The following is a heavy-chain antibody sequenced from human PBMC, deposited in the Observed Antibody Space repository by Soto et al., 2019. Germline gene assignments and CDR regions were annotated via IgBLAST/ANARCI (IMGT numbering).Heavy chain of an antibody. J-gene: IGHJ4*02. CDR3: AKNWNWGSLVH. CDR2: IYHSGST. V-gene: IGHV4-30-2*01. CDR1: GGSISSGGYS. Sequence: SGTLXLTCAVSGGSISSGGYSWSWIRQPPGKGLEWIGYIYHSGSTYYNPSLKSRVTISVDRSKNQFSLKLSSVTAADTAVYYCAKNWNWGSLVHWGQGTLVTVSS. D-gene: IGHD7-27*01.